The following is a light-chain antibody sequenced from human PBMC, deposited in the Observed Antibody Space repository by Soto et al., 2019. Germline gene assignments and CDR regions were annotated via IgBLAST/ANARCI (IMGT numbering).Light chain of an antibody. Sequence: DIQMTQSPSTLSASVGDRVTITCRASQSISSWLAWYQQKPGKAPKLLIYKASTLESGVPSRFSGSGSGTEFTLTISSLHPDDFATYYCQQYNTFSTVGQGTKVEIK. CDR3: QQYNTFST. J-gene: IGKJ1*01. CDR2: KAS. CDR1: QSISSW. V-gene: IGKV1-5*03.